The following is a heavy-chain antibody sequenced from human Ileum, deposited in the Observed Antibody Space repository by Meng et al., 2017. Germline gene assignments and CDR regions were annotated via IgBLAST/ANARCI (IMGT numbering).Heavy chain of an antibody. Sequence: QAQLVASGAEVKKPGASVKVSCKASGYTFTSSGLSWVRQAPGQGLEWMGWISPYNGNTNYAQKVQGRLTVTTDTSTSTAYMELRSLRSADTAVYYCARGDSSNRGFDYWGQGTLVTVSS. CDR2: ISPYNGNT. V-gene: IGHV1-18*01. CDR1: GYTFTSSG. CDR3: ARGDSSNRGFDY. D-gene: IGHD6-19*01. J-gene: IGHJ4*02.